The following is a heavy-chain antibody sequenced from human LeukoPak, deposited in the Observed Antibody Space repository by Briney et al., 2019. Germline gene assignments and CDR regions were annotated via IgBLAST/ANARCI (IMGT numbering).Heavy chain of an antibody. CDR1: GFTFSSYR. J-gene: IGHJ4*02. V-gene: IGHV3-21*01. CDR2: ISSSSSYI. Sequence: GGSLRLSCAASGFTFSSYRMNWVRQAPGKGLEWVSSISSSSSYIYYADSVKGRFTISRDNAKNSLYLQMNSLRAEDTAVYYCAREGDSSGCPDYWGQGTLVTVSS. D-gene: IGHD6-19*01. CDR3: AREGDSSGCPDY.